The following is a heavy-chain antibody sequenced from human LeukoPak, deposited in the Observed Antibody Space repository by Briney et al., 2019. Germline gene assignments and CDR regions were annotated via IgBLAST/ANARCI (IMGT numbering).Heavy chain of an antibody. CDR1: GGSISSGSYY. CDR2: IYTSGST. V-gene: IGHV4-61*02. J-gene: IGHJ6*03. CDR3: ARLGWGGNSSYYYYYYMDV. Sequence: SETKSLTCTVSGGSISSGSYYWCWIRQPAGKGLEWIGRIYTSGSTNYNPSLKSRVTISVDTSKNQFSLKLSSVTAADTAVYYCARLGWGGNSSYYYYYYMDVWGKGTTVTVSS. D-gene: IGHD4-23*01.